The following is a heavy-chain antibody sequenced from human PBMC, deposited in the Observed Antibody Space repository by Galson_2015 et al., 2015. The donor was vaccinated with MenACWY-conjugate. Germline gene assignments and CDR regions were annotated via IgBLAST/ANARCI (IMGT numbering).Heavy chain of an antibody. J-gene: IGHJ3*02. CDR2: ISYDGSIK. Sequence: SLRLSCAASGFTFSSYGMHWVRQAPGKGLEWVAIISYDGSIKYYADSVKGRFTISRDSAKNSLYLQMNSLRADDTAVYYCAREGYGSGTGGAFDIWGQGTMVTVSS. V-gene: IGHV3-30*03. D-gene: IGHD3-10*01. CDR3: AREGYGSGTGGAFDI. CDR1: GFTFSSYG.